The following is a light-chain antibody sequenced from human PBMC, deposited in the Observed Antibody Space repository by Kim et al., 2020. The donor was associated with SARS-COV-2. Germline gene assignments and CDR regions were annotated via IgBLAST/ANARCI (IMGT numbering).Light chain of an antibody. J-gene: IGLJ3*02. Sequence: GQGVTISCSGSTSNIGTNTVNWYRHLPGTAPKLLIYSNNQWPSGVPDRFSGSKSGTSASLAISGLQSEDEADYYCAAWDDSLNGWVFGGGTQLTVL. V-gene: IGLV1-44*01. CDR2: SNN. CDR1: TSNIGTNT. CDR3: AAWDDSLNGWV.